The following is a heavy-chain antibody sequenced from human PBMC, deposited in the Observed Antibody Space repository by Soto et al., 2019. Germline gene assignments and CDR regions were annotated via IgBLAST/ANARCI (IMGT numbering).Heavy chain of an antibody. CDR3: AKTFPLIGYCSGGSCYLDAFDI. CDR2: ISGSGGST. V-gene: IGHV3-23*01. J-gene: IGHJ3*02. D-gene: IGHD2-15*01. CDR1: GFTFSSYA. Sequence: GGSLRLSCAASGFTFSSYAMSWVRQAPGKGLEWVSAISGSGGSTYYADSVKGRFTISRDNSKNTLYLQMNSLRAEDTAVYYCAKTFPLIGYCSGGSCYLDAFDIWGQGTMVTVSS.